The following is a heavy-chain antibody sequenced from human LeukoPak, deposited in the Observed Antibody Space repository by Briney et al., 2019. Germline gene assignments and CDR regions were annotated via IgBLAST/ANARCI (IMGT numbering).Heavy chain of an antibody. Sequence: GKSLKISCQGSGYSFSNFWIGWVRQMPGKGLEWMGIIYSGDSDTRYSPSFQGQVIISADRSVNTVYLQWDSLKASDTATYYCARREASANFDYWGQGTLVTVSS. V-gene: IGHV5-51*01. CDR3: ARREASANFDY. J-gene: IGHJ4*02. CDR1: GYSFSNFW. D-gene: IGHD2-15*01. CDR2: IYSGDSDT.